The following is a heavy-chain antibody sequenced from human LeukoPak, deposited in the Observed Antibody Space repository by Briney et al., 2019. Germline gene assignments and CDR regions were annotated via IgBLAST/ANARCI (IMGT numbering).Heavy chain of an antibody. CDR3: ARVEAYCGGDCREDAFDV. J-gene: IGHJ3*01. D-gene: IGHD2-21*02. Sequence: GGSLRLSCAASGFTVSSNYMSWVRQAPGKGLEWVSVIYSGGSTYYADSAKGRFTISRDNSKNTLYLQMNSLRAEDTAVYYCARVEAYCGGDCREDAFDVWGQGTMVTVSS. CDR1: GFTVSSNY. CDR2: IYSGGST. V-gene: IGHV3-53*01.